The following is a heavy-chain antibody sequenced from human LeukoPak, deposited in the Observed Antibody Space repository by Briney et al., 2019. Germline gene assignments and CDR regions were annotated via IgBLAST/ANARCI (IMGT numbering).Heavy chain of an antibody. D-gene: IGHD4-17*01. CDR3: ARRSPYFFDY. CDR2: IIDSGSKT. V-gene: IGHV3-23*01. Sequence: PGGSLRLSCAASGFTFSTYAMSWVRQAPGKGLEWVSSIIDSGSKTFYADSVRGRFTISRDNSKNTVYLQMNSLRAEDTAVYYCARRSPYFFDYWGRGNLVTVSS. CDR1: GFTFSTYA. J-gene: IGHJ4*02.